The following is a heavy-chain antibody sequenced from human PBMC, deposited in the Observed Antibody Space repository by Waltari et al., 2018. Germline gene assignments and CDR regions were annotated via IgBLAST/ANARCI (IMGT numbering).Heavy chain of an antibody. Sequence: EVQLVESGGGLVQPGGSLRLSCAASGFTFSSYGMSWVRQAPGKGLECVANIKQDGSDKYYVDSVKGRFTISRDNAKNSLYLQMNSLRAEDTAVYYCARSDYWGHGTLVTVSS. V-gene: IGHV3-7*01. CDR3: ARSDY. CDR2: IKQDGSDK. CDR1: GFTFSSYG. J-gene: IGHJ4*01.